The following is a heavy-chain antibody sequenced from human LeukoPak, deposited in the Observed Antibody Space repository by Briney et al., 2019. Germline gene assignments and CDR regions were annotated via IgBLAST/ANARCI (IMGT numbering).Heavy chain of an antibody. Sequence: GGSLRPSCAASGFTFSSYPMHWVRQAPGKGLEWVAVISYDGSNKYYADSVKGRFTISRDNSKNTLYLQMNSLRDEDTAVYYCARIPGGYYYAMDVWGQGTTVTVSS. CDR1: GFTFSSYP. CDR2: ISYDGSNK. CDR3: ARIPGGYYYAMDV. J-gene: IGHJ6*02. V-gene: IGHV3-30*04. D-gene: IGHD3-16*01.